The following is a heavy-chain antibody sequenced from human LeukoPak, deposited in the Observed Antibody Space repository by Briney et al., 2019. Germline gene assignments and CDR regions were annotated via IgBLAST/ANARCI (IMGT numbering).Heavy chain of an antibody. J-gene: IGHJ4*02. Sequence: RGESLKISCKGSGYSFTSYWIGWVRQMPGKGLEWMGIIYPRDSDVRYNPSFQGHVTISADTSISTLYLHWSSLQPSDTAIYFCARHGPEIVVVPASIPPDYWGKGTLVTVSS. CDR1: GYSFTSYW. CDR2: IYPRDSDV. D-gene: IGHD2-2*01. CDR3: ARHGPEIVVVPASIPPDY. V-gene: IGHV5-51*01.